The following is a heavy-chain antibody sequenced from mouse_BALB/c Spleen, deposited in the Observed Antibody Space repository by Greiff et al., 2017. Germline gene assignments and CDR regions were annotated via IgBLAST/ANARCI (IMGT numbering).Heavy chain of an antibody. CDR2: ISSGSSTI. D-gene: IGHD2-14*01. CDR3: ARWTRYDGDGWFAY. Sequence: EVKLMESGGGLVQPGGSRKLSCAASGFTFSSFGMHWVRQAPEKGLEWVAYISSGSSTIYYADTVKGRFTISRDNPKNTLFLQMTSLRSEDTAMYYCARWTRYDGDGWFAYWGQGTLVTVSA. J-gene: IGHJ3*01. V-gene: IGHV5-17*02. CDR1: GFTFSSFG.